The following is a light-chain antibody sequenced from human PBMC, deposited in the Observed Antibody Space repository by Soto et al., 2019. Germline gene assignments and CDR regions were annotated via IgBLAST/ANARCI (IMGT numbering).Light chain of an antibody. CDR1: QTISSNY. V-gene: IGKV3-20*01. CDR3: QQYVSWT. Sequence: EIVLTQSPGTLSVSPGERATLSCRASQTISSNYLAWYQQKPGQAPSLLIYGTSSRATGIPDRFSGSGSGTDFTLTISRLEPGGSAIYYCQQYVSWTFGQGTKVEIK. J-gene: IGKJ1*01. CDR2: GTS.